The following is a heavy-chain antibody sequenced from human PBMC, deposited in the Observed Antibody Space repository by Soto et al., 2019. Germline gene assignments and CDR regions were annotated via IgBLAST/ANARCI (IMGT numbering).Heavy chain of an antibody. CDR1: GGSINGYY. CDR3: TRHVGNGFPFDI. Sequence: QVQLQESGPGLVKPSETLSLTCSVSGGSINGYYWSWIRQPPGKGLEWIGYIYYSGNTIYNPHIHSFTSHLTTYVDTSKNQFSLGLTSVTAAYSAIYYCTRHVGNGFPFDIWGRGTLVTVSS. CDR2: IYYSGNT. J-gene: IGHJ2*01. V-gene: IGHV4-59*08. D-gene: IGHD1-26*01.